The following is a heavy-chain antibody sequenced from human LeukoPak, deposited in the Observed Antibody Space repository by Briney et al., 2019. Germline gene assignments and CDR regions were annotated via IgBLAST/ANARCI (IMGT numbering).Heavy chain of an antibody. D-gene: IGHD3/OR15-3a*01. Sequence: GRSLRLSCAASGFTLSDYYMNWIRQAPGKGLEWVSYISSSGNIIYYADSVQGRFTISRDNAQNSLYLQISSLRAEDTAVYYCAGDAMGPGLAGYWGQGTLVTVSS. CDR1: GFTLSDYY. CDR3: AGDAMGPGLAGY. J-gene: IGHJ4*02. CDR2: ISSSGNII. V-gene: IGHV3-11*01.